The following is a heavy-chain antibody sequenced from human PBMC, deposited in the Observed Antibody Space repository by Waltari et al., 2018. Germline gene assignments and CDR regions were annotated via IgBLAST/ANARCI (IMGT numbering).Heavy chain of an antibody. CDR2: IYSGGNT. J-gene: IGHJ4*02. V-gene: IGHV3-53*01. CDR1: GFTVSSNY. D-gene: IGHD6-19*01. CDR3: AKDPAGTYYFEY. Sequence: EVQLVESGGGLIQPGGSLRLSCAASGFTVSSNYMSWVRQAPGKGLEWVSVIYSGGNTYYADSVKGRFTISRDNSKNTLYLQMNSLRAEDTAVYYCAKDPAGTYYFEYWGQGTLVTVSS.